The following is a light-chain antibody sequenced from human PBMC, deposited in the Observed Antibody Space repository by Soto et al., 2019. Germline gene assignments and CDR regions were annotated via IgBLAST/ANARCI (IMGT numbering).Light chain of an antibody. Sequence: VVTQPPSASGTPGQRVTISCSGSNSNIGSNTVNWFRQLPGTPPKLLIYNNNRRPSGVPDRFSGSKSGTSASLAISGLQSEDEADYYCAAWDDSLNGHYVFGTGTKLTVL. CDR3: AAWDDSLNGHYV. J-gene: IGLJ1*01. V-gene: IGLV1-44*01. CDR2: NNN. CDR1: NSNIGSNT.